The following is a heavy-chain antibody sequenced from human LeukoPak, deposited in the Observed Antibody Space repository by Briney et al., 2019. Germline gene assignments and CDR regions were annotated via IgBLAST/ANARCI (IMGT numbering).Heavy chain of an antibody. D-gene: IGHD6-6*01. J-gene: IGHJ3*02. CDR3: AKDSSSSFDAFDI. Sequence: GGSLRLSCAASGFTFSSYAMSWVRQPPGKGLEWVSAISGSGGSTYYADSVKGRYTISRDNSKNTLYLQMNSLRAEDTAVYYCAKDSSSSFDAFDIWGQGTMVTVSS. CDR2: ISGSGGST. V-gene: IGHV3-23*01. CDR1: GFTFSSYA.